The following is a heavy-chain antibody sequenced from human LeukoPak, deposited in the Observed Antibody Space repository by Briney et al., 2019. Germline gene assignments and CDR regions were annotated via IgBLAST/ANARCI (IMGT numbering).Heavy chain of an antibody. D-gene: IGHD5-18*01. J-gene: IGHJ2*01. Sequence: PSETLSLTCTVSGGSISSGGYYWSWIRQPPGKGLEWIGYIYHSGGTYYNPSLKSRVTISVDRSKNQFSLKLSSVTAADTAVYYCARDSGYSYGSWYFDLWGRGTLVTVSS. CDR1: GGSISSGGYY. V-gene: IGHV4-30-2*01. CDR3: ARDSGYSYGSWYFDL. CDR2: IYHSGGT.